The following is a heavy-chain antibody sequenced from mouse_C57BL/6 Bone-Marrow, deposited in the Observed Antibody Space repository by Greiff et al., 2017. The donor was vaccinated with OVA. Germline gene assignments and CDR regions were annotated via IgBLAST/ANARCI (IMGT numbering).Heavy chain of an antibody. Sequence: VQLQQSGAELVRPGASVSLSCTASGFNIKDDYMHWVQQTPEQGLEWLGWIDPEKGATEYASTFPGKATITADTSSNTAYLQLSSLTSEDTTVYYGTTRGERDYFDYWGQGTTLTVAS. J-gene: IGHJ2*01. V-gene: IGHV14-4*01. CDR1: GFNIKDDY. CDR2: IDPEKGAT. CDR3: TTRGERDYFDY.